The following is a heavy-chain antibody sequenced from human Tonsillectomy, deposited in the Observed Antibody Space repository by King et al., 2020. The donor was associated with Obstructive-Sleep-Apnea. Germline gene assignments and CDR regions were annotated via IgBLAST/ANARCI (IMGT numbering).Heavy chain of an antibody. CDR2: ISWNERDK. V-gene: IGHV3-30*18. Sequence: QLVQSGGGVVQPGTSLRLSCAASGFSFSTRDIHWVRQAPGKGLEWVALISWNERDKYYADSVKGRFTISRDNSTNTLYLEMNGLRAEDTAAYYCAKGEWSSRSIDYWGQGTLVTVSS. CDR1: GFSFSTRD. D-gene: IGHD6-13*01. J-gene: IGHJ4*02. CDR3: AKGEWSSRSIDY.